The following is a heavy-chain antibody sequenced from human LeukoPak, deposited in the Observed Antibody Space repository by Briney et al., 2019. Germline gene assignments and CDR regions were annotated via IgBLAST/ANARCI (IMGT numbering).Heavy chain of an antibody. Sequence: SQTLSLTCTVSGGSISSGGYYWSWLRQHPGKGLEWIGYIYYSGSTYYNPSLKSRVTISVDTSKNQFALKLSSVTAADTAVYYCARDYGGNWYFDYWGQGTLVTVSS. V-gene: IGHV4-31*03. D-gene: IGHD4-23*01. J-gene: IGHJ4*02. CDR3: ARDYGGNWYFDY. CDR1: GGSISSGGYY. CDR2: IYYSGST.